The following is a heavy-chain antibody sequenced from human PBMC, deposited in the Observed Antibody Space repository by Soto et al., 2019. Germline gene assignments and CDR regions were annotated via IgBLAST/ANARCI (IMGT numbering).Heavy chain of an antibody. CDR3: ARMGDVPYYYYGMDV. J-gene: IGHJ6*02. D-gene: IGHD3-16*01. V-gene: IGHV1-18*01. CDR1: GYTFTSYG. CDR2: INGYNGNT. Sequence: QVQLVQSGAEVKKPGASVKVSCKASGYTFTSYGITWVRQAPGQGLEWLGWINGYNGNTNYAQKLQGRVTMTTDTSTSTAYMVLRRLRSDDKAVYYCARMGDVPYYYYGMDVWGQVTTVTVSS.